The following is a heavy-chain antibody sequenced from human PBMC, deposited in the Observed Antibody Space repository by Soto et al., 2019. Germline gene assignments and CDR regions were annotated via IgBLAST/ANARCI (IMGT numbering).Heavy chain of an antibody. CDR1: GGTFSSFA. J-gene: IGHJ6*02. V-gene: IGHV1-69*06. CDR2: IIPIFGPT. CDR3: ARCDYSNLDDYYYYGMDV. D-gene: IGHD4-4*01. Sequence: QVQLVQSGAEVKKPGSSVKVSCKASGGTFSSFAINWVRQAPGQGLEWMGTIIPIFGPTKYALKFQDRVTITADKSTSTAYMELSSLRSEDTAVYYCARCDYSNLDDYYYYGMDVWGQGTTVIVSS.